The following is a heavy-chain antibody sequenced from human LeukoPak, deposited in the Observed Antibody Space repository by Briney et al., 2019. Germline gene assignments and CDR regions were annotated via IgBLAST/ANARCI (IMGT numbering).Heavy chain of an antibody. J-gene: IGHJ6*03. CDR3: ARGEGYCSSTSCYKPHYYYMDG. CDR2: IYNSGST. D-gene: IGHD2-2*02. V-gene: IGHV4-59*01. CDR1: GGSISSYY. Sequence: SETLSLTCTVSGGSISSYYWSWIRQPPGKGLEWIGYIYNSGSTNYNPSLKSRVAISVDTSKNQFSLKLSSVTAADTAVYYCARGEGYCSSTSCYKPHYYYMDGWGKGTTVTVSS.